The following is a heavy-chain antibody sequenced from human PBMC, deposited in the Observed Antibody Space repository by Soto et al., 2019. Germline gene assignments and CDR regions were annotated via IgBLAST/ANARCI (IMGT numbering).Heavy chain of an antibody. D-gene: IGHD3-3*01. V-gene: IGHV1-8*01. CDR2: MNPNSGNT. J-gene: IGHJ4*02. CDR3: ARVHQRYDFWSGFPLFPFEY. CDR1: GYTFTRHY. Sequence: ASWKVACKATGYTFTRHYMRWGRQGAGQGLEFMGWMNPNSGNTGYAQKFQGRVTMTRNTSISTAYMELSSLRSEDTAVYYCARVHQRYDFWSGFPLFPFEYWGQGTLVTVSS.